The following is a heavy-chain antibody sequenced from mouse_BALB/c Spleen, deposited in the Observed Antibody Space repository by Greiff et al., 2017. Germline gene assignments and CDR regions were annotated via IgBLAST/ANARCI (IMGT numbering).Heavy chain of an antibody. CDR1: GYTFTSYW. V-gene: IGHV1-87*01. CDR3: ARGRGSYAMDY. J-gene: IGHJ4*01. CDR2: IYPGDGDT. Sequence: QVQLQQSGAELARPGASVKLSCKASGYTFTSYWMQWVKQRPGQGLEWIGAIYPGDGDTRYTQKFKGKATLTADKSSSTAYMQLSSLASEDSAVYYCARGRGSYAMDYWGQGTSVTVSS.